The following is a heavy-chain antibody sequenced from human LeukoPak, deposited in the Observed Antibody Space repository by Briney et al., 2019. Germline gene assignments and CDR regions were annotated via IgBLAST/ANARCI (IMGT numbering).Heavy chain of an antibody. Sequence: GGSLRLSCAVSGFTFSSYAMHWVRQAPGKGLEYVSAISSNGGSTYYANSVKGRFTISRDNSKNTLYLQMGSLRAEDMAVYYCARGPRVLGYCSSTSCYANYWGQGTLVTVSS. D-gene: IGHD2-2*01. CDR3: ARGPRVLGYCSSTSCYANY. CDR2: ISSNGGST. J-gene: IGHJ4*02. CDR1: GFTFSSYA. V-gene: IGHV3-64*01.